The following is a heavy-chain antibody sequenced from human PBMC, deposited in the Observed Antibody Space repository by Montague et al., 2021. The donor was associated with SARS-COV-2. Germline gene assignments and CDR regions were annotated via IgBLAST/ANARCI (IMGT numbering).Heavy chain of an antibody. CDR1: GGSFSGYY. D-gene: IGHD3-22*01. CDR3: ARGRQHFNMIVVVVTGGEYYFDY. J-gene: IGHJ4*02. V-gene: IGHV4-34*01. Sequence: SETLSLTCAVYGGSFSGYYWSWIRQPPGKGLGWIGEINHRGTSKYNTSLKSRVSISLDTSKNQFSLYLSSVTAADTAVYYCARGRQHFNMIVVVVTGGEYYFDYWGQGTLVTVSS. CDR2: INHRGTS.